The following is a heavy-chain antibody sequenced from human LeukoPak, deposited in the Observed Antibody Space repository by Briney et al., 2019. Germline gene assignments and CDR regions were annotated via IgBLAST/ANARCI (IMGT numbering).Heavy chain of an antibody. CDR2: INIDNGNT. CDR1: GYTFTDYA. J-gene: IGHJ6*03. D-gene: IGHD1-1*01. V-gene: IGHV1-3*03. Sequence: ASVKVSCKASGYTFTDYAMHWVRQAPGQRPEWMGWINIDNGNTRYSKEFQGRITITRDTSASTVYMELSSLTSDDRAVYYCARGRGTPGTSRDFYFYYYMDVWGTGPTVTVSS. CDR3: ARGRGTPGTSRDFYFYYYMDV.